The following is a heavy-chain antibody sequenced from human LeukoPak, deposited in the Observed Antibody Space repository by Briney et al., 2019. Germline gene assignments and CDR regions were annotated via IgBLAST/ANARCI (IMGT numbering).Heavy chain of an antibody. D-gene: IGHD2-2*01. CDR2: IYNSERT. J-gene: IGHJ6*03. CDR1: GDSISSYY. Sequence: KPSETLSLTCTVSGDSISSYYWGWIRQPPGEGLGWVWYIYNSERTYYNPSLKSRFTTSVDTSKNQFSLKLTSVTAADTAVYYCARGLLKGQLHLGYSYYMDVWGKGTTITVSS. CDR3: ARGLLKGQLHLGYSYYMDV. V-gene: IGHV4-59*13.